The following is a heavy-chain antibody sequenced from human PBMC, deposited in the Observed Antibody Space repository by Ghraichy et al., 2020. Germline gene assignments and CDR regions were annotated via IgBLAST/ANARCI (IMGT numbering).Heavy chain of an antibody. CDR3: AKDRGIGSTYYHGLDV. CDR1: GFTFSASG. J-gene: IGHJ6*02. Sequence: GGSLRLSCAASGFTFSASGMHWVRQAPGKGLEWVAVIPYDGSKEFCADSVKGRFTISRDNSRNTLYLQMNNLRVEDTAVYYCAKDRGIGSTYYHGLDVWGQGTPVTVSS. V-gene: IGHV3-30*18. CDR2: IPYDGSKE. D-gene: IGHD6-13*01.